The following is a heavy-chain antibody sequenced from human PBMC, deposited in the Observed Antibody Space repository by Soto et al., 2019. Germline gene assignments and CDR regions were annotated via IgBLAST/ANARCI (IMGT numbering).Heavy chain of an antibody. CDR1: GGSLSGYY. Sequence: QVQLQQWGAGLLKPSETLSLTCAVYGGSLSGYYWSWIRQPPGKGLEWIGEINVDGSTNYNPSLKSRVTISVDTSKHQFSLRLSSVTAADTAIYYCARGRRPDYDFWSGRHDAFDIWGQGTMVTVSS. V-gene: IGHV4-34*01. D-gene: IGHD3-3*01. CDR3: ARGRRPDYDFWSGRHDAFDI. J-gene: IGHJ3*02. CDR2: INVDGST.